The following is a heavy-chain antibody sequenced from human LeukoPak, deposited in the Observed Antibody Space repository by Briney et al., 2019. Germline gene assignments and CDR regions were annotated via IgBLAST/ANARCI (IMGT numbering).Heavy chain of an antibody. J-gene: IGHJ6*03. CDR3: AREGSSWSDGYYYYYMDV. CDR1: GYSISGGYS. CDR2: TYHSGNT. Sequence: SETLSLTCTVSGYSISGGYSWAWIRQPPGKRLECIGNTYHSGNTDYNPSLKSRVTISVDTSKNRISLKLSSVTAADTAVYYCAREGSSWSDGYYYYYMDVWGKGTTVTVSS. V-gene: IGHV4-38-2*02. D-gene: IGHD6-13*01.